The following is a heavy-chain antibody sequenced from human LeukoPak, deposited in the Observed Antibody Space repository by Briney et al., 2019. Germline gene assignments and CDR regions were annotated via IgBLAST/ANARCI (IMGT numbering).Heavy chain of an antibody. V-gene: IGHV3-30*03. J-gene: IGHJ4*02. Sequence: PGGSLRLSCAASGFTLSSYVTHWVRQAPGKGLEWVAVISYDGSNKYYADSVKGRFTISRDNSKNTLYLQMNSLRAEDTAVYYCARDNGYSGYDVPDYWGQGTLVTVSS. CDR2: ISYDGSNK. CDR3: ARDNGYSGYDVPDY. CDR1: GFTLSSYV. D-gene: IGHD5-12*01.